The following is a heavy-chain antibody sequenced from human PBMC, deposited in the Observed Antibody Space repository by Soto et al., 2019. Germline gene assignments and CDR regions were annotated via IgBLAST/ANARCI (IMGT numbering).Heavy chain of an antibody. Sequence: IRTSIDYRLRLQKPSGQELEWIGIIYYSGSTYYNPSLKSRVTISVDTSKNQFSLKLSSVTAADTAVYYCARQSEYYYASGRAAPLYGMDVWGQGTTVT. CDR2: IYYSGST. D-gene: IGHD3-10*01. J-gene: IGHJ6*02. V-gene: IGHV4-39*01. CDR1: IRTSIDY. CDR3: ARQSEYYYASGRAAPLYGMDV.